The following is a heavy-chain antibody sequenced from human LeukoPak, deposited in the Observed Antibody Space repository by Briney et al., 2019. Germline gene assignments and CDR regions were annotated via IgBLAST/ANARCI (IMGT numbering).Heavy chain of an antibody. D-gene: IGHD6-19*01. V-gene: IGHV3-30*18. J-gene: IGHJ4*02. Sequence: GGSLRLSCAASGFTFSSYGMHWVRQAPGKGLEWVAVISYDGSNKYYADSVKGRFTISRDNSKNTLYLQMNSLRAEDTAVYYCAKGVSARPQWLVGNLDYWGQGTLVTVSS. CDR2: ISYDGSNK. CDR1: GFTFSSYG. CDR3: AKGVSARPQWLVGNLDY.